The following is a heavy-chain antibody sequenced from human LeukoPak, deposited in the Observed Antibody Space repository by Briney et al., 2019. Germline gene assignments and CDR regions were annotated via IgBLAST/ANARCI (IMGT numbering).Heavy chain of an antibody. CDR3: AKRDTSGFYYFDF. D-gene: IGHD6-19*01. V-gene: IGHV3-23*01. Sequence: GGSLRLSCAASGFTFSSYAMSWVRQAPGRGLEWVSSLSRSGGNTYYADSVKGRFAISRDNSRNTLYLQINSLRAEDTAVYYCAKRDTSGFYYFDFWGQGTLVTVSS. CDR1: GFTFSSYA. CDR2: LSRSGGNT. J-gene: IGHJ4*02.